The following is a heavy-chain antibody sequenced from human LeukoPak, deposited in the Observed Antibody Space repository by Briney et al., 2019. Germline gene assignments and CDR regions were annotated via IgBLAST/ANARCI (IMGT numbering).Heavy chain of an antibody. D-gene: IGHD1-14*01. Sequence: ASVKVSCKASGYTFTGYYMHWVRQAPGQGLEWMGWINPKTGGTNYAQKFQGRVTMTRDTSISTAYMELSRLRSDDTAVYYCARDPGDHYNYYLMDVWGKGTTVTISS. CDR1: GYTFTGYY. J-gene: IGHJ6*03. CDR2: INPKTGGT. CDR3: ARDPGDHYNYYLMDV. V-gene: IGHV1-2*02.